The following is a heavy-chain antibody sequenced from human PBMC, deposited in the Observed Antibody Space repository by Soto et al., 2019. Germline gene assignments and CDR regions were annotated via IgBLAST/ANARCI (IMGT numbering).Heavy chain of an antibody. Sequence: SETLSLTCTVYGGSFSGYYWSWIRQPPGKGLEWIGEINYSGSTNYNPSLKSRVTISVDTSKNQFSLKLSSVTAADTAVYYCARDRYSSGWPPYYYYGMDVWGQGTTVTAP. J-gene: IGHJ6*02. CDR2: INYSGST. CDR3: ARDRYSSGWPPYYYYGMDV. D-gene: IGHD6-19*01. V-gene: IGHV4-34*01. CDR1: GGSFSGYY.